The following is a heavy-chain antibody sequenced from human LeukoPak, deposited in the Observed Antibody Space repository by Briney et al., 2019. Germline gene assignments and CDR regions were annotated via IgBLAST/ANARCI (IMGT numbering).Heavy chain of an antibody. J-gene: IGHJ4*02. D-gene: IGHD3-10*01. V-gene: IGHV4-39*07. CDR2: IYYSGST. CDR1: GGSISSSSYY. Sequence: SETLSLTCTVSGGSISSSSYYWGWIRQPPGKGLEWIGSIYYSGSTYYNPSLKSRVTISVDTSKNQFSLKLSSVTAADTAVYYCARATMVRGVDFDYWGQGTLVTVSS. CDR3: ARATMVRGVDFDY.